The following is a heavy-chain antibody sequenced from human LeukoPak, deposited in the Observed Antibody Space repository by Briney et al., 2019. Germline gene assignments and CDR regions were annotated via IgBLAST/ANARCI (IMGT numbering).Heavy chain of an antibody. D-gene: IGHD3-3*01. V-gene: IGHV3-23*01. CDR3: ANKKGGNYPFEF. J-gene: IGHJ4*02. CDR1: GLSSATYS. CDR2: INRDGDLA. Sequence: GGSPRLSCVDSGLSSATYSMNWVRQAPGKGLQWVAVINRDGDLAYYADSVQGRFTISRDNSKNTLYLHMDSLRVEDTAIYFCANKKGGNYPFEFWGQGTLVTVSS.